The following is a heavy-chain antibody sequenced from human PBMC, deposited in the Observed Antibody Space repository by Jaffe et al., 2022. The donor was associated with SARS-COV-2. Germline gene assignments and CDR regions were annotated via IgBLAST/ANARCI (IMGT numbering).Heavy chain of an antibody. CDR2: MSTSGST. CDR3: ARDRSYSNSWSYYYGIDV. Sequence: QVQLQESGPGLVKPSQTLSLTCTVSGGSISSDSYYWSWVRQPAGKGLEWIGRMSTSGSTNYNPSLKSRVTISVDTSKNQFSLKLSSVTAADTAVYYCARDRSYSNSWSYYYGIDVWGQGTTVTVSS. J-gene: IGHJ6*02. D-gene: IGHD6-13*01. V-gene: IGHV4-61*02. CDR1: GGSISSDSYY.